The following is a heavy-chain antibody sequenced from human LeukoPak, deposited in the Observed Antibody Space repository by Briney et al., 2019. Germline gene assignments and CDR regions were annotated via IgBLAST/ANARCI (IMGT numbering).Heavy chain of an antibody. CDR3: AHRPRYDFWSGYSSY. CDR2: IYWNDDK. V-gene: IGHV2-5*01. CDR1: GFSLSTSGVG. D-gene: IGHD3-3*01. Sequence: SGPTLVRPTQTLTLTCTFSGFSLSTSGVGVGWIRQPPGKALKWLALIYWNDDKRYSPSLKSRLTITKDTSKNQVVLTMTNMDPVDTATYYCAHRPRYDFWSGYSSYWGQGTLVTVSS. J-gene: IGHJ4*02.